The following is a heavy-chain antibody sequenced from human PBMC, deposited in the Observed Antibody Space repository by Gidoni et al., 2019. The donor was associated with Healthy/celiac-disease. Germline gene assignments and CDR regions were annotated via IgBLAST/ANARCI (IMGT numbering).Heavy chain of an antibody. CDR3: ARATSSGYYNFDY. D-gene: IGHD3-22*01. Sequence: QVQLQESGPGLVKPSETLSLTCTVSGGSVSSGSYYWSWIRQPPGKGLEWIGYIYYSGSTNYNPSLKSRVTISVDTSKNQFSLKLSSVTAADTAVYYCARATSSGYYNFDYWGQGTLVTVSS. CDR1: GGSVSSGSYY. V-gene: IGHV4-61*01. CDR2: IYYSGST. J-gene: IGHJ4*02.